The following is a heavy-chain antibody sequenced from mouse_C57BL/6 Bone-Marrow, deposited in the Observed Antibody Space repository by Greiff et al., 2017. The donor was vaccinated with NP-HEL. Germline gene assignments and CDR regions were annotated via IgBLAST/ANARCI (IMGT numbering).Heavy chain of an antibody. CDR1: GFTFSDYY. CDR2: ISNGGGST. D-gene: IGHD1-1*01. Sequence: DVMLVESGGGLVQPGGSLKLSCAASGFTFSDYYMYWVRQTPEKRLEWVAYISNGGGSTYYPDTVKGRFTISRDNAKNTLYLQMSRLKSEDTAMYYCARDYGSGRYAMDYWGQGTSVTVSS. V-gene: IGHV5-12*01. CDR3: ARDYGSGRYAMDY. J-gene: IGHJ4*01.